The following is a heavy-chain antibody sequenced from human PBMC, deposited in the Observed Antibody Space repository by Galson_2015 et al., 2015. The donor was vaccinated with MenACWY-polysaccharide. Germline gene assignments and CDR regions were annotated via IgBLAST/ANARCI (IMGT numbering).Heavy chain of an antibody. Sequence: LRLSCAASGFSLGGWYMSWIRQAPGKGLEWLSYISKSGDSIYYADSVKGRFTISRDNAKNSLYLQVNSLEAEDTAIYYCARGHYGLDVWGQGTTVTVSS. CDR3: ARGHYGLDV. J-gene: IGHJ6*02. V-gene: IGHV3-11*01. CDR2: ISKSGDSI. CDR1: GFSLGGWY.